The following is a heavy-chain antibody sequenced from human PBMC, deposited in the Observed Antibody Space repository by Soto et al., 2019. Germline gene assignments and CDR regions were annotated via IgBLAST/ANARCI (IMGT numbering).Heavy chain of an antibody. CDR3: ARDPYNAAFFDY. D-gene: IGHD6-13*01. V-gene: IGHV3-30-3*01. J-gene: IGHJ4*02. CDR2: ISYDGSNK. Sequence: GGSLRLSCAASGFTFSSYAMHWVRQAPGKGLEWVAVISYDGSNKYYADSVKGRFTISRDNSKNTLYLQMNSLRAEDTAVYYCARDPYNAAFFDYWGQGTLVTVSS. CDR1: GFTFSSYA.